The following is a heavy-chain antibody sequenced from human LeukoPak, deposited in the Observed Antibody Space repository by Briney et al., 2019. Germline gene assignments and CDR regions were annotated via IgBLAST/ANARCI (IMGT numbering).Heavy chain of an antibody. CDR2: ISSSSSTI. CDR3: AREGQQRSFPYYYYYGMDV. Sequence: GGSLRLSCAASGFTFSSYSMNWVRQAPRKGLEWVSYISSSSSTIYYADSVKGRFTISRDNAKNSLYLQMNSLRAEDTAVYYCAREGQQRSFPYYYYYGMDVWGQGTTVTVSS. V-gene: IGHV3-48*01. D-gene: IGHD6-13*01. J-gene: IGHJ6*02. CDR1: GFTFSSYS.